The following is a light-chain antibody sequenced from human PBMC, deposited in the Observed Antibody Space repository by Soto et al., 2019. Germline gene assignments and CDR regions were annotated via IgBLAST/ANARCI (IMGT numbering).Light chain of an antibody. CDR1: QSVSSNF. Sequence: PGERVTLSCRASQSVSSNFLASYQQKPGQAPRLLIYGASNRAAGIPDRFSGSGSGTDFTLTISRLEPEDFAVYYCHQYSSSRRTFGQGTKVEIK. V-gene: IGKV3-20*01. CDR3: HQYSSSRRT. CDR2: GAS. J-gene: IGKJ1*01.